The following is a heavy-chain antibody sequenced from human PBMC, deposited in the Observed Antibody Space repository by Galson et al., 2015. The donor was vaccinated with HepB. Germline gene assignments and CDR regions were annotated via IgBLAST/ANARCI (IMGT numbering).Heavy chain of an antibody. D-gene: IGHD2-2*01. CDR3: ARPVVVRFSYFDY. J-gene: IGHJ4*02. CDR2: ISGSGDSI. V-gene: IGHV3-23*01. Sequence: SLRVSCAASGFTFSRHAMNWVRQAPGKAPEWVSVISGSGDSIYHADSVKGRFTISRDNSRNTLYLQMNSLWAEDKAVYYCARPVVVRFSYFDYWGQGTLVTVSS. CDR1: GFTFSRHA.